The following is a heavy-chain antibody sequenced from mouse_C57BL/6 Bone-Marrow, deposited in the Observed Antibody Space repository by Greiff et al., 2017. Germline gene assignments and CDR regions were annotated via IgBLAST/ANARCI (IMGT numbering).Heavy chain of an antibody. CDR3: ARSGRTWFAC. Sequence: QVQLKESGAELVRPGASVKLSCKASGYTFTDYYINWVKQRPGQGLEWIARIYPGSGNTYYNEKFKGKATLTAEKSSSTAYMQLSSLTSEDSAVYFCARSGRTWFACWGQGTLVTVSA. V-gene: IGHV1-76*01. CDR1: GYTFTDYY. J-gene: IGHJ3*01. CDR2: IYPGSGNT.